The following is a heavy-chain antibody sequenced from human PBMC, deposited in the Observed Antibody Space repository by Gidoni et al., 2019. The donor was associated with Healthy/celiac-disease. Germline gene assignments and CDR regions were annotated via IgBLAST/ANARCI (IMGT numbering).Heavy chain of an antibody. J-gene: IGHJ4*02. CDR3: ARLHRGYSSSPFDY. V-gene: IGHV3-7*03. CDR2: IKQDGSEK. CDR1: GFTFSSYW. Sequence: EVQLVESGGGLVQPGGSLRLSCAASGFTFSSYWMSWVRQAPGKGLEWVANIKQDGSEKYYVDSVKGRFTISRDNAKNSLYLQMNSLRAEDTAAYYCARLHRGYSSSPFDYWGQGTLVTVSS. D-gene: IGHD6-13*01.